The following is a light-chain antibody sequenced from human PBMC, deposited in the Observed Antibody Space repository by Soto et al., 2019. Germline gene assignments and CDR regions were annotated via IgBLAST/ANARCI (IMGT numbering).Light chain of an antibody. CDR2: GAS. V-gene: IGKV3-15*01. CDR1: QSIGSN. J-gene: IGKJ3*01. Sequence: ETVLTQSPATFSVSPGERATLSCRASQSIGSNLAWYQQRPGQPPRLLIYGASTRATGVPARFSGSGSGTAFTLTINSLQSEDFALYYCQQYNKWPLFTFGPGTKVDIK. CDR3: QQYNKWPLFT.